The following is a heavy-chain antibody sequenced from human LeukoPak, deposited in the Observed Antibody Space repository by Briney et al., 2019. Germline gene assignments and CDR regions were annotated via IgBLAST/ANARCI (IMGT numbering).Heavy chain of an antibody. CDR1: DGSISSSSYY. D-gene: IGHD3-22*01. CDR2: IYYGGST. J-gene: IGHJ3*02. V-gene: IGHV4-39*01. Sequence: SETLSLTCTVSDGSISSSSYYWGWIRQPPGKGLEWIGSIYYGGSTYYNPSLKSRVTISVDTSKNQFSLKLSSVTAADTAVYYCARHRTMIVARDAFDIWGQGTMVTVSS. CDR3: ARHRTMIVARDAFDI.